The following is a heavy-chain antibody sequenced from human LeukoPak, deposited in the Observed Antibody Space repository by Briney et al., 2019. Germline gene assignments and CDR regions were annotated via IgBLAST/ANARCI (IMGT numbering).Heavy chain of an antibody. CDR1: GYTFSSYD. D-gene: IGHD3-22*01. CDR3: ARGVKYYSSGYYYFDY. V-gene: IGHV1-8*03. Sequence: ASVKVSCKASGYTFSSYDINWVRQVTGQGLEWMGWMNPNSGNTGYAQKFQGRVTITRNTSINTAYMELSSLRSEDTAVYYCARGVKYYSSGYYYFDYWGQGTLVTVSS. J-gene: IGHJ4*02. CDR2: MNPNSGNT.